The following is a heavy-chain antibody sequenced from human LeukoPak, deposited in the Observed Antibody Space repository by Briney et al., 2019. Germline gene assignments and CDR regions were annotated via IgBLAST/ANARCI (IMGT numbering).Heavy chain of an antibody. V-gene: IGHV1-69*13. CDR2: IIPIFGTA. CDR3: ARDWGARGSPSFDY. D-gene: IGHD3-16*01. Sequence: GASVKVSCKAPGGTFSSYAISWVRQAPGQGLEWMGGIIPIFGTANYAQKFQGRVTITADESTSTAYMELSSLRSEDTAVYYCARDWGARGSPSFDYWGQGTLVTVSS. CDR1: GGTFSSYA. J-gene: IGHJ4*02.